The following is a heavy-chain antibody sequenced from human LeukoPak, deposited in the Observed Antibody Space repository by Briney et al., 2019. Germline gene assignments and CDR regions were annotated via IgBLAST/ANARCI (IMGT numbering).Heavy chain of an antibody. J-gene: IGHJ4*02. Sequence: ASVKVSCKASGGTFSSYTINWVRQAPGQGLEWMGWIDTYTGIPSYVQGFLGRLVFSFDTSVSTAYAQINSLKAEDTAVYFCARGARDGAPDYWGQGTLVTVSS. V-gene: IGHV7-4-1*02. CDR1: GGTFSSYT. D-gene: IGHD3-10*01. CDR2: IDTYTGIP. CDR3: ARGARDGAPDY.